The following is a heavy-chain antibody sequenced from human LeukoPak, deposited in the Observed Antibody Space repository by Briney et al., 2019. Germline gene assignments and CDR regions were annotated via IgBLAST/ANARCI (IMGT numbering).Heavy chain of an antibody. CDR2: ISGSGGST. CDR3: AKDDTMIVVVIISFDY. CDR1: GFTFSSYA. V-gene: IGHV3-23*01. D-gene: IGHD3-22*01. J-gene: IGHJ4*02. Sequence: PGGSLRLSCAASGFTFSSYAMSWVRLAPGKGLEWVSAISGSGGSTYYADSVKGRFTISRDNSKNTLYLQMNSLRAEDTAVYYCAKDDTMIVVVIISFDYWGQGTLVTVSS.